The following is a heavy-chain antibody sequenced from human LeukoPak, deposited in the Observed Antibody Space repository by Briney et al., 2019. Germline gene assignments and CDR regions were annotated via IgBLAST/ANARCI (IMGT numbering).Heavy chain of an antibody. J-gene: IGHJ5*02. CDR3: ARWEDTDSNTIFGFDP. D-gene: IGHD3-3*01. Sequence: ASVKVSCTASGYTFTGYYMHWVRQAPGPGLEWMGWINPNSGGTNYAQKFQGRVTMTRETSISTAYRELSRLRSDDTAVYYCARWEDTDSNTIFGFDPWGQGTLVTVSS. V-gene: IGHV1-2*02. CDR2: INPNSGGT. CDR1: GYTFTGYY.